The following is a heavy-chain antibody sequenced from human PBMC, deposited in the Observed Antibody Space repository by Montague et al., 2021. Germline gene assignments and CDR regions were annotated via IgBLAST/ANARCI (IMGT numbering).Heavy chain of an antibody. Sequence: QSGAEVKKPGESLKISCKGSGYSFTRYWIGWVRQMPGKGLEWMGIIYPGDSDTRYSPSSQGQATISADKSISTAYLQWSSLKASDTAMYYCARGRGDGNNWAWDFDYWGQGTLVTVSS. D-gene: IGHD5-24*01. J-gene: IGHJ4*02. CDR3: ARGRGDGNNWAWDFDY. CDR1: GYSFTRYW. V-gene: IGHV5-51*01. CDR2: IYPGDSDT.